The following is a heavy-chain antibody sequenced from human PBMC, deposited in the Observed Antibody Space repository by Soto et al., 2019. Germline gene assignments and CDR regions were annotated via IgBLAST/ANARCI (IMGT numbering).Heavy chain of an antibody. V-gene: IGHV1-46*03. CDR3: ARDGYSSSHEFDY. D-gene: IGHD6-6*01. CDR2: INPSGGST. J-gene: IGHJ4*02. Sequence: APVKVSCKATGYTFTSYYIHWVRQAPGQGLEWMGIINPSGGSTSYAQKFQGRVTMTRDTSTSTVYMELSSLRSEDTAVYYRARDGYSSSHEFDYWGQGTLVTVSS. CDR1: GYTFTSYY.